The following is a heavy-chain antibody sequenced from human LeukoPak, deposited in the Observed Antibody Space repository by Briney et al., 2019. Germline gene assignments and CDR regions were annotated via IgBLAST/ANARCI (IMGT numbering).Heavy chain of an antibody. Sequence: SETLSLTCTVSGGSISSYYWSWIRQPPGKGLEWIGYIYYSGSTNYNPSLESRVTISVDTSKNQFSLKLSSVTAADTAVYYCARESYCSGGSCYEEGAFDIWGQGTMVTVSS. CDR1: GGSISSYY. V-gene: IGHV4-59*01. D-gene: IGHD2-15*01. CDR2: IYYSGST. CDR3: ARESYCSGGSCYEEGAFDI. J-gene: IGHJ3*02.